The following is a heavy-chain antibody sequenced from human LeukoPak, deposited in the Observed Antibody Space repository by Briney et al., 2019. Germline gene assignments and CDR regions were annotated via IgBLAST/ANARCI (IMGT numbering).Heavy chain of an antibody. CDR3: ARRVVTTGSDYFDY. D-gene: IGHD2-21*02. CDR1: GGSFSGYY. J-gene: IGHJ4*02. Sequence: SETLSLTCAVYGGSFSGYYWSWIRQPPGKRLEWIGEINHSGSTNYNPSLKSRVTISVDTSKNQFSLKLSSVTAADTAVYYCARRVVTTGSDYFDYWGQGTLVTVSS. V-gene: IGHV4-34*01. CDR2: INHSGST.